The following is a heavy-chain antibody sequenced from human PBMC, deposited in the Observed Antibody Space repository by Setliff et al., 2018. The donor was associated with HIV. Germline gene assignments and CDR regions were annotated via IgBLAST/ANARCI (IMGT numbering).Heavy chain of an antibody. CDR1: GFSFRTYA. V-gene: IGHV3-23*01. D-gene: IGHD1-26*01. CDR3: ARLAHPRYSGNYYGTSAGTFAY. J-gene: IGHJ4*02. Sequence: GGSLRLSCAASGFSFRTYAMSWVRQAPGKGLEWVSAISATAGGTYYADSVKGRFTISRDNSKNTVYLQMNSLRADDTALYFCARLAHPRYSGNYYGTSAGTFAYWGQGTLVTVS. CDR2: ISATAGGT.